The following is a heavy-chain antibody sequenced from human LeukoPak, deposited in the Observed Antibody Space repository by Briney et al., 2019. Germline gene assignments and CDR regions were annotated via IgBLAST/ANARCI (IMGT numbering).Heavy chain of an antibody. CDR2: ISDNGCTT. J-gene: IGHJ4*02. CDR1: GFTFSNYA. D-gene: IGHD2-21*01. V-gene: IGHV3-64*01. CDR3: ARAVVVSRYLDY. Sequence: GGSLILSCAASGFTFSNYAMHWVRQAPGKGLEYVSAISDNGCTTYYANSVEGRFTISRDNSKSTLYLQMGSLRTEDMALYYCARAVVVSRYLDYWGQGALVTISS.